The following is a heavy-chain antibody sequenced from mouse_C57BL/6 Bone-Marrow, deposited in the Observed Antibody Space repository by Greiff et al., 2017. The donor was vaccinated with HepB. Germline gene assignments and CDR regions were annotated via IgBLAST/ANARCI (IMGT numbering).Heavy chain of an antibody. D-gene: IGHD1-1*01. J-gene: IGHJ3*01. CDR2: IYPGDGDT. CDR3: ARETIDYYGSSYVGFAY. CDR1: GYAFSSYW. V-gene: IGHV1-80*01. Sequence: VKLQESGAELVKPGASVKISCKASGYAFSSYWMNWVKQRPGKGLEWIGQIYPGDGDTNYNGKFKGKATLTADKSSSTAYMQLSSLTSEDSAVYFCARETIDYYGSSYVGFAYWGQGTLVTVSA.